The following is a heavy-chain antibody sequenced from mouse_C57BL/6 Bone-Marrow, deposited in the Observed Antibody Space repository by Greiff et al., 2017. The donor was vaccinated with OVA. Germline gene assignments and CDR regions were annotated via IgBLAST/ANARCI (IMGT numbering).Heavy chain of an antibody. J-gene: IGHJ2*01. CDR3: ANDYLDY. D-gene: IGHD2-4*01. V-gene: IGHV1-59*01. CDR1: GYTFTSYW. CDR2: IDPSDSYT. Sequence: QVQLQQPGAELVRPGTSVKLSCKASGYTFTSYWMHWVKQRPGQGLEWIGVIDPSDSYTNYNQKFKGKATLTVDTSSSTAYMQLSSLTSEDSVVYYCANDYLDYWGQGTTLTVSS.